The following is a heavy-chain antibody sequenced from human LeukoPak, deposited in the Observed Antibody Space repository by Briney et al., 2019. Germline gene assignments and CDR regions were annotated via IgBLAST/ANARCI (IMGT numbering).Heavy chain of an antibody. V-gene: IGHV3-74*01. J-gene: IGHJ4*02. CDR2: ISPTGSTT. D-gene: IGHD6-6*01. Sequence: PGGSLRLSCAASGFTFVHYAMTWVRQTPGKGLEWVSRISPTGSTTSYADSVKGRFTVSRDNAKNTLYLQVNNLRAEDTAVYYCARGPNSNWSGLDFWGQGTLLTVSS. CDR3: ARGPNSNWSGLDF. CDR1: GFTFVHYA.